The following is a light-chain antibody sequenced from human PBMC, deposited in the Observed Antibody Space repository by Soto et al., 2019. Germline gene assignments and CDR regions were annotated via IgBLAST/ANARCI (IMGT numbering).Light chain of an antibody. CDR1: QTVASNY. CDR3: QQYTNSRWT. J-gene: IGKJ1*01. V-gene: IGKV3-20*01. Sequence: ETVLTQSPGTLSLSPGEIVTLSCRASQTVASNYFAWYQQRPGQAPRLLMNGASTRDTGVPDRFSGSGSGTDFTLTISRLEPEDFAVYYCQQYTNSRWTFGQGTKVDIK. CDR2: GAS.